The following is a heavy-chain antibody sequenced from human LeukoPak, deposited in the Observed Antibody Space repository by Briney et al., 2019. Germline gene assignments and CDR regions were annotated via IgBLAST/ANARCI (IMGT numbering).Heavy chain of an antibody. Sequence: SETLSLTCTVSGGSISGHYWSWTRQPPGKGLEWIGYIFYNGNSNYNPSLKSRVTMSVDTSRNQLSVRLSSITAADTAVYYCARDGLLGEFDYWGQGTLVTVSS. J-gene: IGHJ4*02. D-gene: IGHD3-16*01. CDR2: IFYNGNS. V-gene: IGHV4-59*11. CDR3: ARDGLLGEFDY. CDR1: GGSISGHY.